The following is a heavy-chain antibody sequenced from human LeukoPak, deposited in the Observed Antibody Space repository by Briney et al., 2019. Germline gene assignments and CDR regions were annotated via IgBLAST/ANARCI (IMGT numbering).Heavy chain of an antibody. V-gene: IGHV3-74*01. D-gene: IGHD6-13*01. CDR2: ISPTGSTT. J-gene: IGHJ4*02. CDR3: ARGPSSNWSGLDF. CDR1: GFSFSGHW. Sequence: GGSLRLSCAASGFSFSGHWMHWARQLPGKGLVWVSRISPTGSTTSYADSVKGRFTVSRDDAKNTLYLQVNNLRAEDTAVYYCARGPSSNWSGLDFWGQGTLLTVSS.